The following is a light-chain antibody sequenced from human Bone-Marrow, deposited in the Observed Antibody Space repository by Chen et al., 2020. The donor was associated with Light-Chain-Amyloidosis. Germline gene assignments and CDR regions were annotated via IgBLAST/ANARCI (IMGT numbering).Light chain of an antibody. CDR1: SSDVAGYNY. Sequence: QSALTQPASVSGSPGQSITISCTGTSSDVAGYNYVPWYQQHPGKAPKLIIFGVSKRPSGVSNRFAGSKSGNTASLTISGLQAEDEADYYCSSYTSSSTLVFGGGTKLTVL. V-gene: IGLV2-14*03. CDR2: GVS. CDR3: SSYTSSSTLV. J-gene: IGLJ2*01.